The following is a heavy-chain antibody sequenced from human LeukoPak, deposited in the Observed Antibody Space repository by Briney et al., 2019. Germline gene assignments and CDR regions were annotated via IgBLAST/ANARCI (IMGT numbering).Heavy chain of an antibody. CDR3: ARGTSMLRGVRDDAFDI. D-gene: IGHD3-10*01. Sequence: GASVKVSCKASGYTFTGYYMHWVRQAPGQGLEWMGWINPNSGGTNYAQKFQGRVTMTRDTSISTAYMELSRLRSDDTAVYYCARGTSMLRGVRDDAFDIWGQGTMVTVSS. CDR1: GYTFTGYY. J-gene: IGHJ3*02. V-gene: IGHV1-2*02. CDR2: INPNSGGT.